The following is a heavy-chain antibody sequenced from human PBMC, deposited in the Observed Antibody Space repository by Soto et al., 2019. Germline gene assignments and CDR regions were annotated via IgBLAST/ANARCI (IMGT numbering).Heavy chain of an antibody. Sequence: GSLRPSCAASGFTFSSYHMEWVRQAPGKGLGWVSYISSASSAIYYADSVKGRFTISRDNAKNSLFLQMNSLRAEDTAVYYCARDLMGYAMDVWGQGTTVTVSS. V-gene: IGHV3-48*04. CDR2: ISSASSAI. D-gene: IGHD2-8*01. CDR1: GFTFSSYH. CDR3: ARDLMGYAMDV. J-gene: IGHJ6*02.